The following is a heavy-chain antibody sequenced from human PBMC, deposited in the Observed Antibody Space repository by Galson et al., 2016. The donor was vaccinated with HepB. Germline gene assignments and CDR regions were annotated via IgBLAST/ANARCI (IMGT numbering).Heavy chain of an antibody. CDR1: GFMFGGSV. CDR2: IWFDGNSE. V-gene: IGHV3-33*06. CDR3: AKDPGTEGLFDY. J-gene: IGHJ4*02. Sequence: SLRLSCAASGFMFGGSVMHWVRQAPGKGLEWVAVIWFDGNSEYYADYVKGRFTISRDNSKHTLYLQMNSLRVEDTAVYYCAKDPGTEGLFDYWGQGTLVTVSS.